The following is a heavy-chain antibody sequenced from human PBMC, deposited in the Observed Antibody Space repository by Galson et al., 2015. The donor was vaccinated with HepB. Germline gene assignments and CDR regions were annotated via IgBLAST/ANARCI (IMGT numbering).Heavy chain of an antibody. CDR2: ISYDGSNK. CDR1: GFTFSSYA. J-gene: IGHJ4*02. CDR3: ARGGLWFGELFHDY. D-gene: IGHD3-10*01. V-gene: IGHV3-30*04. Sequence: SLRLSCAASGFTFSSYAMHWVRQAPGKGLEWVAVISYDGSNKYYADSVKGRFTISRDSSKNTLYLQMNSLRAEDTAVYYCARGGLWFGELFHDYWGQGTLVTVSS.